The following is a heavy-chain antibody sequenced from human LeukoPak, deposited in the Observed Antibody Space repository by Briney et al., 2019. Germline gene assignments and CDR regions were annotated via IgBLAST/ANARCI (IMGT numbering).Heavy chain of an antibody. J-gene: IGHJ3*02. V-gene: IGHV3-23*01. CDR2: VSGSGAST. D-gene: IGHD3-22*01. CDR3: ARDSVEDSRGAFDI. Sequence: GGSLRLSCAASGFTFSSYAMNWVRQAPGKGLEWVSAVSGSGASTYYTDSVTGRFTISRDNSKNTLYLQMNSLRAEDTAVYYCARDSVEDSRGAFDIWGQGTMVTVSS. CDR1: GFTFSSYA.